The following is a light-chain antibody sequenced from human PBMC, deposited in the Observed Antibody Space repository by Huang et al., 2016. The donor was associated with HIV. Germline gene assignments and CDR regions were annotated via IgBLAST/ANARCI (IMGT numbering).Light chain of an antibody. CDR2: DVS. Sequence: EIVLTQSPVTLSLSPGDRATLSCRASQSIGTYLAWYQQKFGQAPRLLIYDVSNRAAGVPARFSASGSETDFTLTIASLDPDDFAIYHCQQRSKWPLTFGGGTKVEMK. V-gene: IGKV3-11*01. J-gene: IGKJ4*01. CDR1: QSIGTY. CDR3: QQRSKWPLT.